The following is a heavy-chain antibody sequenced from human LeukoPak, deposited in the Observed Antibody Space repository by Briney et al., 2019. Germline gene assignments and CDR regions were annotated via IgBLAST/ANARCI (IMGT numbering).Heavy chain of an antibody. V-gene: IGHV3-43*02. CDR3: TKDRSRSYSSFDA. D-gene: IGHD6-19*01. Sequence: PGGSLRLSCAASGFTFSSYAMSWVRQAPGKGLEWVSVIGWNSESKYYLESVKGRFTISRDNSKNSLYLQMNSLRVEDTGFYYCTKDRSRSYSSFDAWGQGTLVAVSS. CDR2: IGWNSESK. CDR1: GFTFSSYA. J-gene: IGHJ4*02.